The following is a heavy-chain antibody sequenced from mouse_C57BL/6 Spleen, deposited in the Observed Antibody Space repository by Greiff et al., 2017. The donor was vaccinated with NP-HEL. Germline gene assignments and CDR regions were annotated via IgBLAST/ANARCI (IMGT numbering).Heavy chain of an antibody. J-gene: IGHJ2*01. V-gene: IGHV5-9-1*02. CDR1: GFTFSSYA. CDR2: ISSGGDYI. CDR3: TREDYGSSYCDY. Sequence: EVKLVESGEGLVKPGGSLKLSCAASGFTFSSYAMSWVRQTPEKRLEWVAYISSGGDYIYYAHTVKGRFTICRDNARNTLYLQMTSMKSKDTAMDYCTREDYGSSYCDYWGQGTTLTVSS. D-gene: IGHD1-1*01.